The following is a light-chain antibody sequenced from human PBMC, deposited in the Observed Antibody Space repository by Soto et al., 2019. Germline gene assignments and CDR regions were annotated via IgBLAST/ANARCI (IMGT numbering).Light chain of an antibody. Sequence: QSVLTQPASVSGSPGPSITSSCTGTSSDVGGYNYVSWYQQHPGKAPKLMIYDVSNRPSGVSNRFSGSKSGNAASLTISGLQAEDEADYYCSSYTSSSTYVFGTGTKLTVL. J-gene: IGLJ1*01. V-gene: IGLV2-14*01. CDR2: DVS. CDR3: SSYTSSSTYV. CDR1: SSDVGGYNY.